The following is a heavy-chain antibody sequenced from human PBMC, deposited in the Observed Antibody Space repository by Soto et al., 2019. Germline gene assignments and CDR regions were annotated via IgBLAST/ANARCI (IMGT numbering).Heavy chain of an antibody. CDR1: GFTFSSYA. D-gene: IGHD3-3*01. V-gene: IGHV3-23*01. CDR2: ISGSGGST. Sequence: GESLKISCAASGFTFSSYAMSWVRQAPGKGLEWVSAISGSGGSTYYADSVKGRFTISRDNSKNTLYLQMNSLRAEDTAVYYCAKGIDEPWSGYDYWGQGTLVTVSS. CDR3: AKGIDEPWSGYDY. J-gene: IGHJ4*02.